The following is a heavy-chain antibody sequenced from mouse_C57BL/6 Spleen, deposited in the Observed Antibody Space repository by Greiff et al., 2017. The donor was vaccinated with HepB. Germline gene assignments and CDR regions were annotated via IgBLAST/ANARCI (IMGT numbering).Heavy chain of an antibody. J-gene: IGHJ4*01. CDR1: GYTFTSYW. D-gene: IGHD2-4*01. CDR2: IDPSDSET. CDR3: ARGHDDDPRNAMDY. Sequence: QVQLQQPGAELVRPGSSVKLSCKASGYTFTSYWMHWVKQRPIQGLEWIGNIDPSDSETHYNQKFKDKATLTVDKSSSTAYLQLSSLTSEDSAVYYCARGHDDDPRNAMDYWGQGTSVTVSS. V-gene: IGHV1-52*01.